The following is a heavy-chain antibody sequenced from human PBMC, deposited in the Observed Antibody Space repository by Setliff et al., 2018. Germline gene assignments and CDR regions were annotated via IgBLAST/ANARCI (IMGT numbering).Heavy chain of an antibody. Sequence: ASVKVSCKASGYTFTNYGVTWVRQAPGQGLEWMGWIGAYNGNTYNAHKLQGRVTMTSDTSTSTAYMELRSLRSDDTAVYYCARATIAVAGYFDFWGQGTLVTVSS. CDR1: GYTFTNYG. CDR3: ARATIAVAGYFDF. J-gene: IGHJ4*02. V-gene: IGHV1-18*01. CDR2: IGAYNGNT. D-gene: IGHD6-19*01.